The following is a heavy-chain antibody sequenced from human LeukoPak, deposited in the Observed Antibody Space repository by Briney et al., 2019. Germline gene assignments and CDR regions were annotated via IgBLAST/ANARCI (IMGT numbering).Heavy chain of an antibody. V-gene: IGHV3-48*04. J-gene: IGHJ5*02. CDR1: GFTFSSYG. CDR2: ISSSGGTM. Sequence: PGGSLRLSCAASGFTFSSYGMHWVRQAPGKGLEWVSYISSSGGTMYYADSVRGRFTISRDNARNSLYLQMNSLRAEDTAVYYCARKYSSSWSGFDPWGQGTLVTVSS. CDR3: ARKYSSSWSGFDP. D-gene: IGHD6-13*01.